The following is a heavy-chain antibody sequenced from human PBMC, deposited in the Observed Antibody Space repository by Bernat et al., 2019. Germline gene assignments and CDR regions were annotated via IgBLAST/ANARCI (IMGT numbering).Heavy chain of an antibody. CDR2: IWYDGSNK. Sequence: QVQLVESGGGVVQPGRSLRLSCAASGFTFSSYGMHWVRQAPGKGLEWVAVIWYDGSNKYYADSVKGRFTISRDNSKNTLYLQMNSLRAEDTAVYYCARDGHKWGVVAGYFDYWGQGTLVTVSS. CDR1: GFTFSSYG. CDR3: ARDGHKWGVVAGYFDY. V-gene: IGHV3-33*01. J-gene: IGHJ4*02. D-gene: IGHD6-19*01.